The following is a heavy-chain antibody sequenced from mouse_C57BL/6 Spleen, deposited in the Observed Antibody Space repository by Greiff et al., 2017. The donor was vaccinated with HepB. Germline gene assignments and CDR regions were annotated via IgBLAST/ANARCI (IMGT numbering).Heavy chain of an antibody. V-gene: IGHV7-1*01. J-gene: IGHJ1*03. CDR1: GFTFSDFY. CDR2: SRNKANDYTT. D-gene: IGHD3-3*01. CDR3: ARDAGRDEGYFDV. Sequence: EVKLVESGGGLVQSGRSLRLSCATSGFTFSDFYMEWVRQAPGKGLEWIAASRNKANDYTTEYSASVKGRFIVSRDTSQSILYLQMNALRAEDTAIYYCARDAGRDEGYFDVWGTGTTVTVSS.